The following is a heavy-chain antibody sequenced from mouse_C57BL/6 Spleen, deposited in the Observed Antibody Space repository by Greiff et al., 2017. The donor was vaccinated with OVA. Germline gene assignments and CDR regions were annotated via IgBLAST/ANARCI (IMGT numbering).Heavy chain of an antibody. CDR2: IAPNSGGT. D-gene: IGHD2-4*01. Sequence: QVQLQQPGAELVKPGASVKLSCKASGYTFTSYWMHWVKQRPGRGLEWIGRIAPNSGGTKYNEKFKSKATLTVDKPSSTAYMQLSSLTSEDAAVYYCARDDYDGGFAYWGQGTLVTVSA. V-gene: IGHV1-72*01. CDR1: GYTFTSYW. J-gene: IGHJ3*01. CDR3: ARDDYDGGFAY.